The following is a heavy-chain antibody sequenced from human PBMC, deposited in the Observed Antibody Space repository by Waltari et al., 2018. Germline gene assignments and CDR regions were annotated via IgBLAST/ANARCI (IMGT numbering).Heavy chain of an antibody. CDR2: IHHSGRI. V-gene: IGHV4-34*01. CDR1: GESLIGYY. J-gene: IGHJ4*02. D-gene: IGHD6-13*01. CDR3: VRGKMYSRPYFDY. Sequence: QMQLQQWGAGLLKPSETLSLTCAVSGESLIGYYWNWIRQPPGRGLEWIGEIHHSGRINYNPSLESRITISQDMSKNQFSLKLTSVTAADSAVYYCVRGKMYSRPYFDYWGQGTLVTVSS.